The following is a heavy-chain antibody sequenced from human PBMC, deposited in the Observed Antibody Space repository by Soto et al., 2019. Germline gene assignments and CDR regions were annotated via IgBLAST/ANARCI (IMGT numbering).Heavy chain of an antibody. J-gene: IGHJ6*03. CDR1: GFTFSSYA. D-gene: IGHD1-26*01. Sequence: EVQLLESGGGLVQPGGSLRLSCAASGFTFSSYAMSWVRQAPGKGLEWVSAISGSGGSTYYADSVKGRFTIARDNSKNTLYLQMNSMRAEEKALYYWAKGELYHYYYYMDVWGKGTKVTVSS. CDR3: AKGELYHYYYYMDV. CDR2: ISGSGGST. V-gene: IGHV3-23*01.